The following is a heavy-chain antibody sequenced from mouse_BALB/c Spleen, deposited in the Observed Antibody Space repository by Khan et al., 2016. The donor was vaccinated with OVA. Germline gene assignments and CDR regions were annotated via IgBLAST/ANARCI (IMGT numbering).Heavy chain of an antibody. J-gene: IGHJ3*01. CDR1: GYTFTSYW. Sequence: VQLEESGAELAKPGASVKMSCKASGYTFTSYWMHWVKQRPGQGLEWIGYINPSTGYTEYNQKFKDKATLTADKSSSTAYMQLSSLTSEDSAVYYCARGGYGSFAYWGQGTLVTVSA. D-gene: IGHD2-2*01. CDR2: INPSTGYT. V-gene: IGHV1-7*01. CDR3: ARGGYGSFAY.